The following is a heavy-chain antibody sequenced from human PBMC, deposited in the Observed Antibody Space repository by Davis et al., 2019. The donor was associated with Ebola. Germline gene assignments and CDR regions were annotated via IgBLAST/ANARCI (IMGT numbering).Heavy chain of an antibody. CDR1: GFTFRNFC. J-gene: IGHJ6*02. CDR3: GKDRNYDRYYGLDV. CDR2: IKDDGSEK. D-gene: IGHD1-7*01. Sequence: PGGSLRLSCAASGFTFRNFCMSWVRQAPGKGLEWVANIKDDGSEKYYVDSVKGRFTISRDNAKNSLYLQMNSLRAEDTAVYYCGKDRNYDRYYGLDVWGQGTTVTVSS. V-gene: IGHV3-7*03.